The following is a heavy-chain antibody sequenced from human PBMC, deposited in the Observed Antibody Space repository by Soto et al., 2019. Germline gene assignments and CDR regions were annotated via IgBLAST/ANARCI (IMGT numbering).Heavy chain of an antibody. V-gene: IGHV3-33*08. J-gene: IGHJ6*02. D-gene: IGHD3-22*01. CDR1: GFTFSRYE. CDR3: ARVGLFGGYYYGMDV. CDR2: IWYDGSNK. Sequence: PGGSLRLSCTASGFTFSRYEMNWVRQAPGKGLEWVAVIWYDGSNKYYADSVKGRFTISRDNSKNTLYLQMNSLRAEDTAVYYCARVGLFGGYYYGMDVWGQGTTVTVSS.